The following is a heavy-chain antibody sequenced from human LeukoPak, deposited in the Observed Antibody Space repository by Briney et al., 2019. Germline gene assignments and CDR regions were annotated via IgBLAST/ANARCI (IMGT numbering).Heavy chain of an antibody. V-gene: IGHV1-69*05. CDR3: AVGPDLVVTTGAFDI. CDR2: IIPIFGTA. CDR1: GGTFSSYA. J-gene: IGHJ3*02. Sequence: SVKVSCKASGGTFSSYAISWVRQAPGQGLEWMGRIIPIFGTANYAQKFQGRVTITTDESTSTAYMELSSLRSEDTAVYYCAVGPDLVVTTGAFDIWGQGTMVTVSS. D-gene: IGHD2-21*02.